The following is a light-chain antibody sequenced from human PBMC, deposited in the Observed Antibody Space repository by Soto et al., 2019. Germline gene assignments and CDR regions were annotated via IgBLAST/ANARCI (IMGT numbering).Light chain of an antibody. CDR2: DAS. J-gene: IGKJ1*01. CDR1: QSVSNY. CDR3: QQYGSSPTT. Sequence: EIVLTQSPATLSLSPGERATLSCRTSQSVSNYLAWYQQKPGQAPRLVMYDASSRVTDIPARFSGSGSGTDFTLTISSLEPEDFAVYYCQQYGSSPTTFGQGTKVDIK. V-gene: IGKV3-11*01.